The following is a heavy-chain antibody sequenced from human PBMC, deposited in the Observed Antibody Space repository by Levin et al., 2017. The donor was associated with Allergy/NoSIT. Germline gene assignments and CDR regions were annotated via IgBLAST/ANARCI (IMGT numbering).Heavy chain of an antibody. CDR3: ARDSEPASSYGSGTYAFSDY. J-gene: IGHJ4*02. CDR1: GFTFNTHS. Sequence: GASVKVSCAASGFTFNTHSMNWVRQAPGKGLEWVSSISDTSRYIYYADSVKGRFTISRDNAKNSLYLQMDSLRAEDTAVYYCARDSEPASSYGSGTYAFSDYWGQGTLVTVSS. D-gene: IGHD3-10*01. CDR2: ISDTSRYI. V-gene: IGHV3-21*06.